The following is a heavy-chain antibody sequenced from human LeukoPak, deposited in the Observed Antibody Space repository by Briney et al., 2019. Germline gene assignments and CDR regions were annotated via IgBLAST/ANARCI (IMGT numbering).Heavy chain of an antibody. CDR2: INSDGSST. J-gene: IGHJ4*02. V-gene: IGHV3-74*01. D-gene: IGHD3-10*01. Sequence: GGSLRLSCAASGFTFSRYWMHWVRQGPGKGLVWVSRINSDGSSTSYADSMKGRFTISRDNAKNTLYLQMNSLRAEDTAVYYCARERVMYYYGAGSPDYWGQGTLVTVSS. CDR3: ARERVMYYYGAGSPDY. CDR1: GFTFSRYW.